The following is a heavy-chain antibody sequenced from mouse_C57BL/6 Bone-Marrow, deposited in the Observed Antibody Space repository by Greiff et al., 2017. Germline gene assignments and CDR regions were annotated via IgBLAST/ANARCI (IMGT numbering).Heavy chain of an antibody. CDR2: ILPGSGST. Sequence: QVQLQQSGAELMKPGASVKLSCKATGYTFTGYWIEWVKQRPGHGLEWIGEILPGSGSTNYNEKFKGKATFTADTSSNTAYMQLSSLTTEDSAIYYCASSVDGYFFDYWGQGTTLTVSS. CDR1: GYTFTGYW. CDR3: ASSVDGYFFDY. D-gene: IGHD2-3*01. J-gene: IGHJ2*01. V-gene: IGHV1-9*01.